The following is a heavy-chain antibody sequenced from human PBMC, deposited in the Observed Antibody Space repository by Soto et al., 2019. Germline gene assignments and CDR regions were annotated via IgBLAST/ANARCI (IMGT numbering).Heavy chain of an antibody. J-gene: IGHJ4*02. D-gene: IGHD6-13*01. CDR2: ISWSGNSV. V-gene: IGHV3-9*01. CDR1: GFIFNDYA. Sequence: GGSLRLSCTASGFIFNDYAMHWVRQTPGKGLEWVSGISWSGNSVGYADSVRGRFTISRDNSKNTLYLQMNSLRVEDTAVYYCAKDREPYSRSWPYYWGQGTLVTVSS. CDR3: AKDREPYSRSWPYY.